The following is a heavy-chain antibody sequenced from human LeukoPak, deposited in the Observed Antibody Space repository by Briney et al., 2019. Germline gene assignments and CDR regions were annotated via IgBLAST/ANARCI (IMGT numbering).Heavy chain of an antibody. Sequence: SVKVSCKASGGTFSSYAISWVRQAPGQGLEWMGGIIPIFGTANYAQKFQGRVTMTEDTSTDTAYMELSSLRSEDTAVYYCATDGNLGDGDYFDYWGQGTLVTVSS. CDR3: ATDGNLGDGDYFDY. D-gene: IGHD4-23*01. V-gene: IGHV1-69*06. CDR1: GGTFSSYA. CDR2: IIPIFGTA. J-gene: IGHJ4*02.